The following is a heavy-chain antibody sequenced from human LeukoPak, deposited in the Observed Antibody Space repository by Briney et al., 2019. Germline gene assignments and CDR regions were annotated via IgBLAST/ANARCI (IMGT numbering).Heavy chain of an antibody. CDR3: AKAWWGYGDQPGYFDY. V-gene: IGHV3-43*02. D-gene: IGHD4-17*01. CDR1: GFTFDDYA. J-gene: IGHJ4*02. CDR2: ISGDGGST. Sequence: GGSLRLSCAASGFTFDDYAMHWVRQAPGKGLEWVSLISGDGGSTYYADSVKGRFTISRDNSKNSLYLQMNSLRTEDTALYYCAKAWWGYGDQPGYFDYWGQGTLVTVSS.